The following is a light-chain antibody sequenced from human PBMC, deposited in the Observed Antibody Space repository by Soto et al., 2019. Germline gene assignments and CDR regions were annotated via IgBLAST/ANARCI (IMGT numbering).Light chain of an antibody. CDR2: EGS. J-gene: IGLJ1*01. CDR1: SSDVGGCNL. V-gene: IGLV2-23*01. Sequence: QSVLTQPASVSGSPGQSITISCTGSSSDVGGCNLVSWYQHHPGKAPKLIIYEGSQRPSGVSNRFFGSKSGNTASLTISGLQAEDEADYHCCSYAGSSSYVFGTGTKLTVL. CDR3: CSYAGSSSYV.